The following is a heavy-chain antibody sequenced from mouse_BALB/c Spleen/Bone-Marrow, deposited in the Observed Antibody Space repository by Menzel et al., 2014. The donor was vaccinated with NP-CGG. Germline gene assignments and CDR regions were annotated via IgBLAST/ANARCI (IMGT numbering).Heavy chain of an antibody. D-gene: IGHD2-14*01. CDR3: ASYRYGWYFDV. CDR1: GFNIKDTY. CDR2: IDPAIFT. J-gene: IGHJ1*01. Sequence: EVQLQQSGAELVKPGASVKLSCTASGFNIKDTYLHWVKQRPEQGLAWIGRIDPAIFTKYDPKFQGKATITADTSSNTAYLHLSSLTSEDTAVYYCASYRYGWYFDVWGAGTTVTVSS. V-gene: IGHV14-3*02.